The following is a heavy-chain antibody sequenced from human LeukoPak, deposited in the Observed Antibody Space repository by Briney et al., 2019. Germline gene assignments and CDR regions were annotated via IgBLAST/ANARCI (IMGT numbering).Heavy chain of an antibody. CDR2: ISYHARDQ. J-gene: IGHJ4*02. CDR1: GFTYSDHA. CDR3: AAQPCINGICYLDY. Sequence: GGSLRLSCTASGFTYSDHAMHWVRQAPGKGLEWVTVISYHARDQFYADSVKGRFTVSRDNSRNILYLQMNSLRAEDSAVYYCAAQPCINGICYLDYWGQGALVAVSS. D-gene: IGHD2-8*01. V-gene: IGHV3-30*04.